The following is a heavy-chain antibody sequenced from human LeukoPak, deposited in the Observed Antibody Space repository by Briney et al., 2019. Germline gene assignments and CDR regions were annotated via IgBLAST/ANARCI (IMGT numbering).Heavy chain of an antibody. V-gene: IGHV1-8*03. CDR1: GYTFTSYD. Sequence: ASVKVSCKASGYTFTSYDINWVRQATGQGLEWMGWMNPNSGNTGYAQKFQGRVTITRNTSISTAYMELSSLRSEDTAVYYCGRDLNRSGYTREGRFDPWGQGTLVTVSS. CDR3: GRDLNRSGYTREGRFDP. CDR2: MNPNSGNT. J-gene: IGHJ5*02. D-gene: IGHD3-22*01.